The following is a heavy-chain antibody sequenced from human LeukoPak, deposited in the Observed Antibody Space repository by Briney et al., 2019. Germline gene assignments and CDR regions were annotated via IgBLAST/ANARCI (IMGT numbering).Heavy chain of an antibody. V-gene: IGHV3-30*18. Sequence: GGSLRLSCADSGFTFSNAWMSWVRQAPGKGLDWVAVISYDGSNAYYGDSVKDRFTISRDNSHNTLFLQMNSLTTDDTAAYYCVKGDWHGSGNYYSDQFRPWGPGTLVTVS. J-gene: IGHJ5*02. CDR3: VKGDWHGSGNYYSDQFRP. CDR1: GFTFSNAW. D-gene: IGHD3-10*01. CDR2: ISYDGSNA.